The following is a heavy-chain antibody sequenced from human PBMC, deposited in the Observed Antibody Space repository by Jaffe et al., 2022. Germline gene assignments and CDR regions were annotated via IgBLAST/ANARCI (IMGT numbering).Heavy chain of an antibody. D-gene: IGHD3-16*01. J-gene: IGHJ4*02. V-gene: IGHV3-23*01. Sequence: EVQLLESGGGLVQPGESLRLSCAASGFTFSSYSMSWVRQAPGKGLEWVSIDGTDNKKYYADSVKGRFTISRDNSKNTLYLQMSSLRAEDTAVYYCARGGRLLDFWGQGTLVTVSS. CDR3: ARGGRLLDF. CDR1: GFTFSSYS. CDR2: IDGTDNKK.